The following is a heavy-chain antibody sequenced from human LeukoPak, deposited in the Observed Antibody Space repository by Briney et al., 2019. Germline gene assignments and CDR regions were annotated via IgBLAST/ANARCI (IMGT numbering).Heavy chain of an antibody. V-gene: IGHV4-61*01. Sequence: SETLSLTCTVSGGSASSGSYYWSWNRQPPGKGLEWIGYIYYSGSTNYNPSLKSRVTISVDTSKNQFSLKLSSVTAADTAVYYCARAPESSHIAGNWFDPWGQGTLVTVSS. CDR3: ARAPESSHIAGNWFDP. CDR1: GGSASSGSYY. J-gene: IGHJ5*02. CDR2: IYYSGST. D-gene: IGHD6-13*01.